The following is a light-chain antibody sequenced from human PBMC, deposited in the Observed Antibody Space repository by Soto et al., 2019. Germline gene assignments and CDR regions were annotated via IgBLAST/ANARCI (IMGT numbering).Light chain of an antibody. CDR3: NSFRVSHLYV. Sequence: QSVLGQPASVSGSPGQTITISCTGTSTDVGGYNAVSWYQHHPGKVPKLIIYEVTHRPSGVSDRFSASKSGNTASLTISGLQAEDEADYYCNSFRVSHLYVFGTGTKVTVL. V-gene: IGLV2-14*01. CDR1: STDVGGYNA. CDR2: EVT. J-gene: IGLJ1*01.